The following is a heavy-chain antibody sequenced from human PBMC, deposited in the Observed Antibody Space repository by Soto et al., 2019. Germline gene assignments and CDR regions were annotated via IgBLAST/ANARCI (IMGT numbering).Heavy chain of an antibody. J-gene: IGHJ3*02. V-gene: IGHV4-39*01. CDR1: GGSISSSSYY. CDR2: IYYSGST. Sequence: SETLSLTCTVSGGSISSSSYYWGWIRQPPGKGLEWIGSIYYSGSTYYNPSLKSRVTISVDTYKNQFSLKLSSVTAADTAVYYCARRLDYYGSGSLGDAFDIWGQGTMVTVSS. CDR3: ARRLDYYGSGSLGDAFDI. D-gene: IGHD3-10*01.